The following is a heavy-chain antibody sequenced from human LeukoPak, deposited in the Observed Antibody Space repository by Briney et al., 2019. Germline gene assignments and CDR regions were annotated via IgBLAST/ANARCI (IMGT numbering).Heavy chain of an antibody. J-gene: IGHJ4*02. D-gene: IGHD2-15*01. V-gene: IGHV3-30*01. CDR2: ISYDGSNK. CDR3: ARDQPYWVVVTYYFDY. CDR1: GFTFSSYA. Sequence: PGGSLRLSCAASGFTFSSYAMHWVRQAPGKGLEWVAVISYDGSNKYYADSVKGRFTISRDNSKNTLYLQMNSLRAEDTAVYYCARDQPYWVVVTYYFDYWGQGTLVTVSS.